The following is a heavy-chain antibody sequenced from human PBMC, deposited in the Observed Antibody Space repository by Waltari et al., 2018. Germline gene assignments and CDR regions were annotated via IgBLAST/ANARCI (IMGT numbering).Heavy chain of an antibody. CDR3: ARVQGGVFGVVTQRFDP. D-gene: IGHD3-3*01. Sequence: QVQLVQSGTEVKKPGSSVKVSCKASGDTFTNFAIKWVRQAPGQGLEWLGMIIPILTISKNAHNFQGRLTITADKLTNTSYMELSSLRFEDTAVYYCARVQGGVFGVVTQRFDPWGQGTLVTVSS. J-gene: IGHJ5*02. CDR2: IIPILTIS. CDR1: GDTFTNFA. V-gene: IGHV1-69*04.